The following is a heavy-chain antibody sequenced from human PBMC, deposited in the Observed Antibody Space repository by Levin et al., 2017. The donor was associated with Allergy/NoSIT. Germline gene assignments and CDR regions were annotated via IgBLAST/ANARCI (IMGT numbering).Heavy chain of an antibody. CDR3: ARRIAAALDY. J-gene: IGHJ4*02. CDR1: GGSISSGGYY. D-gene: IGHD6-13*01. V-gene: IGHV4-31*02. CDR2: IYYSGST. Sequence: SETLSLTCTVSGGSISSGGYYWSWIRQHPGKGLEWIGYIYYSGSTYYNPSLKSRVTISVDTSKNQFSLKLSSVTAADTAVYYCARRIAAALDYWGQGTLVTVSS.